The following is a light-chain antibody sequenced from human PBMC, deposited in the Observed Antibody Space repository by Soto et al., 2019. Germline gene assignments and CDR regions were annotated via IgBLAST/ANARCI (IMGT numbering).Light chain of an antibody. CDR3: QQYRSSPRYS. J-gene: IGKJ2*01. V-gene: IGKV3-20*01. CDR2: GAS. CDR1: QSVSSSY. Sequence: EIVLTQSPGTLSLSPGERATLSCRASQSVSSSYLAWYQQKPGQAPRLLIYGASSRATGIPDRFSGSGSGTDFTLTISRLEPEDFAVYYCQQYRSSPRYSCGQGPKLEIK.